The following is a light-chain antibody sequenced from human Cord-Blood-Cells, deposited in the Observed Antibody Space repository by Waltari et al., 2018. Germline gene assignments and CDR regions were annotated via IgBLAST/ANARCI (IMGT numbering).Light chain of an antibody. CDR3: QQSYSTPWT. V-gene: IGKV1-39*01. Sequence: DIQMTQSPSSLSASVGDRVTITCRASKSISSYLNWYQQKPGKAPKLLIYAASSLQSRVPSRFSGSGSGTDFTLTISSLQPEDFATYYCQQSYSTPWTFGQGTKVEIK. CDR2: AAS. CDR1: KSISSY. J-gene: IGKJ1*01.